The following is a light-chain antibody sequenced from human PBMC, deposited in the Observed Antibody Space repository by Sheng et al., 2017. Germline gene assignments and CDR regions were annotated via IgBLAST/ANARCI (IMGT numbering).Light chain of an antibody. CDR2: SAS. CDR3: QQYNSYPRT. Sequence: DIQMTQSPSSLSASIGDRVTITCRASQSISRYLNWYQQKPGSAPKLLVSSASILQSGVPSRFSGSGSGTDFTLTITSLQPEDFATYYCQQYNSYPRTFGPGTKVDIK. V-gene: IGKV1-16*01. J-gene: IGKJ3*01. CDR1: QSISRY.